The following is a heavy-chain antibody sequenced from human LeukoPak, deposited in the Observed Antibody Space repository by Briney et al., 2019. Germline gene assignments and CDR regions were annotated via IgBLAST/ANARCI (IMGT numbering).Heavy chain of an antibody. D-gene: IGHD2-2*01. CDR2: IYPGDSDT. V-gene: IGHV5-51*01. J-gene: IGHJ6*02. CDR3: ARRDGYCSSTSCYADYYYGMDV. Sequence: ESLKISWKGSGYSFTNYWIGWVRQMPGKGLEWMGIIYPGDSDTTYSPSFQGQVTISADKSISTAYLRWSSLKASDTAMYYCARRDGYCSSTSCYADYYYGMDVWGQGTTVTVSS. CDR1: GYSFTNYW.